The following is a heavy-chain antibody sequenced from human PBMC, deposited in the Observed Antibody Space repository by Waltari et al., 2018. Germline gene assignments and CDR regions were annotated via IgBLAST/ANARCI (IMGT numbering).Heavy chain of an antibody. D-gene: IGHD2-15*01. CDR1: GGTFSSYA. Sequence: QVQLVQSGAEVKKPGSSVKVSCKASGGTFSSYAISWVRQAPGQGLAWMGGIIPIFGTANYAQKFQGRVTITTDESTSTAYMELSSLRSEDTAVYYCARSACSGGSCYGTYYYYGMDVWGQGTTVTVSS. CDR2: IIPIFGTA. J-gene: IGHJ6*02. V-gene: IGHV1-69*05. CDR3: ARSACSGGSCYGTYYYYGMDV.